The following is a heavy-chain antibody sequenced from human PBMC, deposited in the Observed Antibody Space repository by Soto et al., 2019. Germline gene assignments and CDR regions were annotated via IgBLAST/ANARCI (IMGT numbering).Heavy chain of an antibody. CDR3: ARVFADSSGYDY. CDR1: GFTFSSYW. V-gene: IGHV3-74*01. Sequence: PVGSLRLSCAASGFTFSSYWMHWVRQAPGKGLVWVSRINSDGSSTSYADSEKGRFTISRDNAKNTLYLQMNSLRAEDTAVYYYARVFADSSGYDYWGQGTRV. D-gene: IGHD3-22*01. CDR2: INSDGSST. J-gene: IGHJ4*02.